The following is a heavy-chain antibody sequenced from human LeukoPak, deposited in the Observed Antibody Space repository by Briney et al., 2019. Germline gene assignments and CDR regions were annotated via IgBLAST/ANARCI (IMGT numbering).Heavy chain of an antibody. Sequence: EGSLRLSCAPSGYTLSSCAIHCVPQSPRKGLEWVAIVSYDGENIYYAGSVKSRFTISKDNSKSTLYLQMNSLGGEDTAVYYCATTIPYTSASSSFDYWGLGTAVTVSS. CDR1: GYTLSSCA. D-gene: IGHD6-19*01. CDR2: VSYDGENI. J-gene: IGHJ4*02. CDR3: ATTIPYTSASSSFDY. V-gene: IGHV3-30*04.